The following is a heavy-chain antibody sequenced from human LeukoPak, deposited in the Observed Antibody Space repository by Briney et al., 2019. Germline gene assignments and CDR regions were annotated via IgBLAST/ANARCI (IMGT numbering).Heavy chain of an antibody. D-gene: IGHD3-22*01. CDR2: IIPIFGTA. V-gene: IGHV1-69*13. Sequence: ASVKVSCKASGYTFTSYGISWVRQAPGQGLEWMGGIIPIFGTANYAQKFQGRVTITADESTSTVYMELSSLRSEDTAVYYCARGLSDSSGYYLDYWGQGTLVTVSS. J-gene: IGHJ4*02. CDR3: ARGLSDSSGYYLDY. CDR1: GYTFTSYG.